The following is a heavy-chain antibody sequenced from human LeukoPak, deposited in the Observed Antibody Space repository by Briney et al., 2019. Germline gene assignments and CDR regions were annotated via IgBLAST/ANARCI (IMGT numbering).Heavy chain of an antibody. V-gene: IGHV3-30*18. Sequence: GRSLRLSCSASGFTFSLYAMNWVRQAPGKGLEWVAFISNDGRNGHYADSVKGRFTISRDNAKNTVYMQMNSLRAEDTAVYYCAKYSSSSNYYYGMDVWGQGTTVTVSS. CDR1: GFTFSLYA. D-gene: IGHD6-13*01. J-gene: IGHJ6*02. CDR2: ISNDGRNG. CDR3: AKYSSSSNYYYGMDV.